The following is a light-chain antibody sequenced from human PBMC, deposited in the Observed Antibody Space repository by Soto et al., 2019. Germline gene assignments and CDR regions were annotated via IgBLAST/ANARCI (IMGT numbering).Light chain of an antibody. V-gene: IGLV2-14*01. CDR1: SSYIGTYNY. J-gene: IGLJ2*01. CDR2: EVS. Sequence: QSALTQPASVSGSPGQSITISCTGTSSYIGTYNYVSWFQHHPGKAPKLIIFEVSNRPSGISDRFSGFKSANTAYLTISGVQPEDEADYHCSSYTTIKTVVFGGGTQLTVL. CDR3: SSYTTIKTVV.